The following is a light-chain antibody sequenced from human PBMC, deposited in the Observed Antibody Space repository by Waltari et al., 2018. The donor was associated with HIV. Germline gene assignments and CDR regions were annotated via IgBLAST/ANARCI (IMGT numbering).Light chain of an antibody. CDR2: GAS. CDR3: QQYSNWPLT. V-gene: IGKV3-15*01. Sequence: EIVMTQSPATLSVFPGERATLSCRASQSVSTNLAWYQQKPSQAPRLLIYGASTRATGIPARFSGSGSGTDFTLTISSLQSEDFAIYFCQQYSNWPLTFGGGTKVEIK. J-gene: IGKJ4*01. CDR1: QSVSTN.